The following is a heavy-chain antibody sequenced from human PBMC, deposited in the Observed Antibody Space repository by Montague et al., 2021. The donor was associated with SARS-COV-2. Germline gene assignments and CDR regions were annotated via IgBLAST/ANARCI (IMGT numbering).Heavy chain of an antibody. V-gene: IGHV3-43*02. J-gene: IGHJ5*02. CDR1: VFTFDDYA. CDR3: AKDYYFDSSGPLFDP. CDR2: ISGDGCST. D-gene: IGHD3-22*01. Sequence: SLRLSCAASVFTFDDYAMHLVRQAPWKGLEWFSLISGDGCSTHYXXSVNVLFTISRDNSKNSLYLQMNSLRTEDTALYYCAKDYYFDSSGPLFDPWGQGTLVTVSS.